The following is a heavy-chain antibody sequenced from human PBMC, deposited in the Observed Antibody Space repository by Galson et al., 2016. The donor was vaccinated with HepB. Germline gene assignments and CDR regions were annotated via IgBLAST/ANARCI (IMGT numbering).Heavy chain of an antibody. CDR1: GFTFSNYN. Sequence: SLRLSCAASGFTFSNYNMNWIRQSPGRGLEWIASISSRSTYLYYSDSMKGRFVISRDNAQSSLHLDVDSLTVEDTAIYYCAADYGGNSGYFHYWGQGTLSPSPQ. J-gene: IGHJ1*01. V-gene: IGHV3-21*01. CDR3: AADYGGNSGYFHY. CDR2: ISSRSTYL. D-gene: IGHD4-23*01.